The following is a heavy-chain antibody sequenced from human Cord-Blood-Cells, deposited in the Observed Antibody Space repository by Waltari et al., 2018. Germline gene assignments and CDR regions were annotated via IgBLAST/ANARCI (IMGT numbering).Heavy chain of an antibody. D-gene: IGHD2-2*01. CDR2: IIPILGIA. V-gene: IGHV1-69*09. J-gene: IGHJ4*02. CDR3: ATTSTTCPLH. CDR1: GDTFSSYA. Sequence: QVQLVQSGAEVKKPGSSVKVSCKASGDTFSSYAISWVRQAPGQGLEWMGRIIPILGIANYAQKFQGRVTITADKSTSTAYMELSSLRSEDTAVYYCATTSTTCPLHWGQGTLVTVSS.